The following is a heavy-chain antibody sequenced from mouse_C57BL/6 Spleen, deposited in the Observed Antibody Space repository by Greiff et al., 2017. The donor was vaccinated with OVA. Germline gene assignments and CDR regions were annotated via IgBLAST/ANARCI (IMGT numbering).Heavy chain of an antibody. CDR1: GYTFTSYW. D-gene: IGHD1-1*01. J-gene: IGHJ1*03. V-gene: IGHV1-59*01. CDR2: IDPSDSFT. Sequence: QVQLQQPGAELGRPGTSVKLSCKASGYTFTSYWMHWVKQRPGQGLEWVGVIDPSDSFTNYNQKFKGKATLTVDTSSSTAYMQLSSLTSEDSAVYDCARETTVVAGWYFDVWGTGTTVTVSS. CDR3: ARETTVVAGWYFDV.